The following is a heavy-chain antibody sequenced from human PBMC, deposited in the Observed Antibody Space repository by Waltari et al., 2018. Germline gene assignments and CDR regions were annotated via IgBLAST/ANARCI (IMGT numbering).Heavy chain of an antibody. CDR3: ARRSCTGECYAPYVY. Sequence: QVQLVQSGAEVTKPGASVKVSCKPSGYTFTDYHIHWVRQAPGQGLEWMGWINPKSGGTYYAQTFQGWVTMTRDTSTSTVYMELSSLKSDDTAMYYCARRSCTGECYAPYVYWGQGRLVTVSS. CDR1: GYTFTDYH. D-gene: IGHD2-8*02. V-gene: IGHV1-2*04. J-gene: IGHJ4*02. CDR2: INPKSGGT.